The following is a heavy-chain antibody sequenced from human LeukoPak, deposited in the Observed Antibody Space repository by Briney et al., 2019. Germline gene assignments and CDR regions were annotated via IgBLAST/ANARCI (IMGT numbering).Heavy chain of an antibody. J-gene: IGHJ4*02. D-gene: IGHD1-14*01. Sequence: SQTLSLTCVLSGDSFSSNRAAWNWLRQSPSRGLEWLGRTYYRSKLYNDYAPSVASRITINPDTSKNQFSLQLNSVTPEDTAVYYCARVNSWTEEPDTGFDYWGQGTLVTVSS. CDR2: TYYRSKLYN. V-gene: IGHV6-1*01. CDR1: GDSFSSNRAA. CDR3: ARVNSWTEEPDTGFDY.